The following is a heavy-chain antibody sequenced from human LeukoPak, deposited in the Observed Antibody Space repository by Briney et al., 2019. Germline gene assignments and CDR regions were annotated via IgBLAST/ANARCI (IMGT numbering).Heavy chain of an antibody. V-gene: IGHV1-46*01. J-gene: IGHJ6*03. D-gene: IGHD3-10*01. CDR3: AREVGGSGIAPYYMDV. CDR1: GYTFTSYY. Sequence: ASVKVSCKASGYTFTSYYMHWVRQAPGQGLEWMGIINPSGGSTSYAQKFQGRVTMTRDTFTSTVYMELSSLRSEDTAVYYCAREVGGSGIAPYYMDVWGKGTTVTISS. CDR2: INPSGGST.